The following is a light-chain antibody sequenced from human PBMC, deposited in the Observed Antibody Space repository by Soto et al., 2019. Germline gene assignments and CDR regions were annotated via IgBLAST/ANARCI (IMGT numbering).Light chain of an antibody. V-gene: IGKV3-15*01. CDR3: QQYNYWPPYT. J-gene: IGKJ2*01. Sequence: EFVLTQSPGTLSLSPGERATLSCRASQNLGSSLAWYQQRPGQAPRLLLYGGSTRATGIPARFSGSGSGTEFTVTISSLQSEDFAVYYCQQYNYWPPYTFGQGTNLEFK. CDR2: GGS. CDR1: QNLGSS.